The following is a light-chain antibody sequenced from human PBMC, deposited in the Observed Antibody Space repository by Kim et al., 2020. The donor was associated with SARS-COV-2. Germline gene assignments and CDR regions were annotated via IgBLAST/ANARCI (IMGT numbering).Light chain of an antibody. V-gene: IGKV3-20*01. Sequence: LSPGERATLAGRARQGVSSGYLAWYQKKPSQAPRLLMEDASSRATGMPDRFSGSGAETDFTLTISRLEPEELAVYDSQQYDSWWTFVQGTKVDIK. CDR2: DAS. CDR3: QQYDSWWT. J-gene: IGKJ1*01. CDR1: QGVSSGY.